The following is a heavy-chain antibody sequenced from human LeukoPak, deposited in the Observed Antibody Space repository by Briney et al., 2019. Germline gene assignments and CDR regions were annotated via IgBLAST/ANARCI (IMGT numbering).Heavy chain of an antibody. CDR1: GGSISSYY. Sequence: SETLSLTCTVSGGSISSYYWSWIRQPPGKGLEWIGYIYYSGSTNYNPSLKSRVTISVDTSKNQFSLKLSSVTAADTAAYYCARRDLFYWYFDLWGRGTLVTVSS. CDR3: ARRDLFYWYFDL. V-gene: IGHV4-59*08. J-gene: IGHJ2*01. CDR2: IYYSGST. D-gene: IGHD2-21*01.